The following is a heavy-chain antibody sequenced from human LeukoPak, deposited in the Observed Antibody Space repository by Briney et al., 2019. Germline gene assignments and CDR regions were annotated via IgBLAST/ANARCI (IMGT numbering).Heavy chain of an antibody. Sequence: ASVTVSCKASGYTFTSYGISWVRQAPGQGLEWMGWISAYNGNTNYAQKLQGRVTMTTDTSTSTAYMELRSLRSDDTAVYYCARVDVTTLYYYYGMDVWGQGTTVTVSS. D-gene: IGHD4-11*01. V-gene: IGHV1-18*01. CDR1: GYTFTSYG. CDR2: ISAYNGNT. J-gene: IGHJ6*02. CDR3: ARVDVTTLYYYYGMDV.